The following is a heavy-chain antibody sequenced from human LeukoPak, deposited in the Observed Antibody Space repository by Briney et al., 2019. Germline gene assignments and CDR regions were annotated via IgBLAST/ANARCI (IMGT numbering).Heavy chain of an antibody. J-gene: IGHJ4*02. V-gene: IGHV3-30*02. D-gene: IGHD6-13*01. CDR3: AKAYSSSWDPSFDY. CDR1: GFTFSSYG. Sequence: SGGSLRLSCAASGFTFSSYGMHWVRQAPGKGLEWVAFIRYDGSNKYYADSVKGRFTISRDNSKNTLYLQMNSLRAEDTAVYYCAKAYSSSWDPSFDYWGQGTLVTVSS. CDR2: IRYDGSNK.